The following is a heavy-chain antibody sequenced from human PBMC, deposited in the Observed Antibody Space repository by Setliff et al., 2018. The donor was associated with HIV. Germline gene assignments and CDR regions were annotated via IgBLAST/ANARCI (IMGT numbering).Heavy chain of an antibody. Sequence: ASVKVSCKASGYTFTSYYMHWVRQASGQGLEWMGWMKPSTGDTGFAHKFQGRITLTRDTSASTAYMELSSLRPEDTAVYYCASPTAIPHWGQGTLVTVSS. D-gene: IGHD2-21*02. CDR1: GYTFTSYY. J-gene: IGHJ4*02. CDR2: MKPSTGDT. V-gene: IGHV1-8*02. CDR3: ASPTAIPH.